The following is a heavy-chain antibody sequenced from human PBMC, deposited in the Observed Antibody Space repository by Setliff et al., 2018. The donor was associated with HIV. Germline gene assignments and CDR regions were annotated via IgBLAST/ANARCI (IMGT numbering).Heavy chain of an antibody. CDR1: GGSLNGYS. D-gene: IGHD2-21*01. J-gene: IGHJ5*02. CDR2: FHATGVT. V-gene: IGHV4-4*07. CDR3: ARGAGCLGNDCDAYFGP. Sequence: SETLSLTCTVSGGSLNGYSWSWIRQAAGEGLEWVGRFHATGVTNYSPSLKSRVSMSIDKSRSQFSLKLTSMTAADTAVYYCARGAGCLGNDCDAYFGPWGQGILVTVSS.